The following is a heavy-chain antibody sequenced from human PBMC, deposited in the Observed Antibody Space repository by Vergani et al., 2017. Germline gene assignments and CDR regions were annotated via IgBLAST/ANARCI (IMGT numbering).Heavy chain of an antibody. J-gene: IGHJ6*03. D-gene: IGHD2-21*01. CDR2: IYYDGSKQ. Sequence: QVQLVESGGGVVQPGRSLRLSCTSSGFPFSTYAMHWVRQAPGKGLEWVAIIYYDGSKQYYADSVKGRFTISRDNSRNTLDLLMSSLRAEDTAIYYCVREGSYCGSTTCRNPSYVYYYHMDVWGEGTTVTVSS. CDR1: GFPFSTYA. CDR3: VREGSYCGSTTCRNPSYVYYYHMDV. V-gene: IGHV3-30*03.